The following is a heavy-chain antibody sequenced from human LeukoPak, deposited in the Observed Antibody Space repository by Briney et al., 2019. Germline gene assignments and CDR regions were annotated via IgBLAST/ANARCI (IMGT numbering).Heavy chain of an antibody. CDR1: GFTFSDYY. CDR3: ARVYYDSSGYYLDY. V-gene: IGHV3-11*03. Sequence: GGSLRLSCAASGFTFSDYYMSWIRQAPGKGLEWASYISSSSSYTNYEDSVKGRFTISRDDAKNSLYLQMNSLRAEDTAVYYCARVYYDSSGYYLDYWGQGTLVTVSS. D-gene: IGHD3-22*01. J-gene: IGHJ4*02. CDR2: ISSSSSYT.